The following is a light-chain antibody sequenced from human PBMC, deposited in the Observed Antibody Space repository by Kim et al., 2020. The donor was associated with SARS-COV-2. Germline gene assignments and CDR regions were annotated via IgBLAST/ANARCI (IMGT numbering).Light chain of an antibody. CDR3: QVWDSSSVHWV. J-gene: IGLJ3*02. V-gene: IGLV3-21*04. Sequence: APGKTARLTCGGNNIGSKSVPWYQQKPGQAPVLVFYYDSDRPSGIRERFSGSNSGNTATPTISRVEGGDETDYYCQVWDSSSVHWVFGGGTQLTVL. CDR2: YDS. CDR1: NIGSKS.